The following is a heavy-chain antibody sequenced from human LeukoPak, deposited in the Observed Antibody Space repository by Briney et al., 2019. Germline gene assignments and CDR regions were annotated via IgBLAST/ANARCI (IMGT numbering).Heavy chain of an antibody. D-gene: IGHD2-21*02. CDR2: INSDGSST. CDR3: ARERVVVTAIEDCYYGMDA. Sequence: GGSLRLSCAASGFTFSSYWMHWVRQAPGKGLVWVSRINSDGSSTSYADSVKGRFTISRDNPKNTLYLQMNSLRAEDTAVYYCARERVVVTAIEDCYYGMDAWGQGTTVTVSS. J-gene: IGHJ6*02. CDR1: GFTFSSYW. V-gene: IGHV3-74*01.